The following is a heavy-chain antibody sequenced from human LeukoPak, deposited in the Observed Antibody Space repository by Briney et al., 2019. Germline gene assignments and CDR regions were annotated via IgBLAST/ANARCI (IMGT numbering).Heavy chain of an antibody. Sequence: GGSLRLSCAASGFTFSSYAMHWVRQAPGKGLEWVAVISYDGSNKYYADSVKGRFTISRDNSKNTLYLQMNSLRAEDTAVYYCARDMYSSGWGAFDIWGQGTMVTVSS. CDR1: GFTFSSYA. CDR3: ARDMYSSGWGAFDI. J-gene: IGHJ3*02. D-gene: IGHD6-19*01. CDR2: ISYDGSNK. V-gene: IGHV3-30-3*01.